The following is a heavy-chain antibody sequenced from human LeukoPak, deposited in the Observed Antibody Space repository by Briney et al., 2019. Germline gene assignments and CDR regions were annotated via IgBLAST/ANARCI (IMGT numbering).Heavy chain of an antibody. CDR3: ARAIRPSSGWYLNFDY. D-gene: IGHD6-19*01. V-gene: IGHV4-39*07. CDR2: IYYSGST. J-gene: IGHJ4*02. Sequence: SETLSLTCTVSGGSISSSSYYWGWIRQPPGKGLEWIGSIYYSGSTYYNPSLKSRVTISVDTSRNQFSLKLSSVTAADTAVYYCARAIRPSSGWYLNFDYWGQGTLVTVSS. CDR1: GGSISSSSYY.